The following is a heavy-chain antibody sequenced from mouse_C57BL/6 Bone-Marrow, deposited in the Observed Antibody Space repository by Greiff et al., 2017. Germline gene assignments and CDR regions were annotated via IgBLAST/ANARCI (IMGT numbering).Heavy chain of an antibody. D-gene: IGHD2-1*01. CDR2: IWSGGST. Sequence: QLQQSGPGLVQPSQSLSITCTVPGFSLTSYGVHWVRQSPGKGLEWLGVIWSGGSTDDNAAFISRLSISKDNSKSQVFFKMNSLQADDTAIYYCARIGVYYGNYDAMDYWGQGTSVTVSS. CDR1: GFSLTSYG. CDR3: ARIGVYYGNYDAMDY. V-gene: IGHV2-2*01. J-gene: IGHJ4*01.